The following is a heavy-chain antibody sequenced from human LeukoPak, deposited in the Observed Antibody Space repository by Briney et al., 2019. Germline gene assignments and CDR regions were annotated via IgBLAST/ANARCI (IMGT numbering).Heavy chain of an antibody. CDR3: ARGQTYYYDSSGYVVGSTTGDY. J-gene: IGHJ4*02. D-gene: IGHD3-22*01. Sequence: PSGTLSLTCAVYGGSFSGYYWSWIRQPPGKGLEWIGEINHSGSTSYNPSLKSRVTISVDTSKNHFSLKLSSVTAADTAVYYCARGQTYYYDSSGYVVGSTTGDYWGQGTLVTVSS. CDR2: INHSGST. CDR1: GGSFSGYY. V-gene: IGHV4-34*01.